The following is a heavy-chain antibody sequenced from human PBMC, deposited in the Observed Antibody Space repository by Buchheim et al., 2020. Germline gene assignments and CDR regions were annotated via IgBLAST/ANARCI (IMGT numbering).Heavy chain of an antibody. CDR3: ARWGGPTPFDY. CDR2: INEDGSHK. CDR1: GFTFSSHY. J-gene: IGHJ4*02. Sequence: EVYLVESGGGLVQPGGSLRLSCAASGFTFSSHYMGWVRQAPGKGLEWVANINEDGSHKGYVDSVKGRFTISRDNAKNSLYLQMNSLGVEDTAVYYCARWGGPTPFDYWGQGTL. V-gene: IGHV3-7*01. D-gene: IGHD1-26*01.